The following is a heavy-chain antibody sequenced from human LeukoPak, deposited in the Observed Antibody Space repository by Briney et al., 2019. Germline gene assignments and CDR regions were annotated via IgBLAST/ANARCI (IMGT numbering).Heavy chain of an antibody. CDR3: ATLTTVVTAYYFDH. Sequence: SETLSLTCTVSGSSINSYYWSWIRQPPGKGLEWIGYIYHSGSTDYNPSLKSRVTISVDTSKSQFSLKLTSVTAADTAVYYCATLTTVVTAYYFDHWGQGTLVTVSS. V-gene: IGHV4-4*09. J-gene: IGHJ4*02. CDR2: IYHSGST. CDR1: GSSINSYY. D-gene: IGHD4-23*01.